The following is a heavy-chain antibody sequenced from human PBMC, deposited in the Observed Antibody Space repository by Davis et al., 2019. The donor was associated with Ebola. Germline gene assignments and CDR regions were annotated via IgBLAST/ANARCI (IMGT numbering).Heavy chain of an antibody. D-gene: IGHD3-3*01. CDR3: ARDPYSTGITIFGVVDAYFDY. Sequence: GSLRLSCAASGFTFSSYSMNWVRQAPGKGLEWGSYISSSSSTIYYADSVKGRFTISRDNAKNSLYLQMNSLRDEDTAVYYCARDPYSTGITIFGVVDAYFDYWGQGTLVTVSS. J-gene: IGHJ4*02. CDR1: GFTFSSYS. CDR2: ISSSSSTI. V-gene: IGHV3-48*02.